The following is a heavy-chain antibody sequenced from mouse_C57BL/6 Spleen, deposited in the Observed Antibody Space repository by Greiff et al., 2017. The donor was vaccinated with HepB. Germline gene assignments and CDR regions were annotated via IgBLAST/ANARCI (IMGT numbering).Heavy chain of an antibody. D-gene: IGHD1-1*02. J-gene: IGHJ1*01. CDR2: IDPEDGDT. CDR3: TTVRFPFAMGCRGHTVSVTAATERPPAADV. Sequence: VQLQQSGAELVRPGASVKLSCTASGFNFTDYYMHWVKQRPEQGLEWIGRIDPEDGDTEYAPKFPGKANMTAATSSNTAYLQLSSLTSEDAAVYYWTTVRFPFAMGCRGHTVSVTAATERPPAADV. V-gene: IGHV14-1*01. CDR1: GFNFTDYY.